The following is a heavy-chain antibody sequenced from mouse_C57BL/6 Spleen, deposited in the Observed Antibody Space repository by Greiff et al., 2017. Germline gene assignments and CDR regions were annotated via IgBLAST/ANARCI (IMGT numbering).Heavy chain of an antibody. J-gene: IGHJ3*01. CDR3: ARNGPRFAY. D-gene: IGHD1-2*01. CDR1: GYSFTGYY. V-gene: IGHV1-42*01. CDR2: INPSTGGT. Sequence: VQLQQPGPELVKPGASVKISCKASGYSFTGYYMNWVKQSPEKSLEWIGEINPSTGGTTYNQKFKAKATLTVDKSSSTAYMQLKSLTSEDSAVYYCARNGPRFAYWGQGTLVTVSA.